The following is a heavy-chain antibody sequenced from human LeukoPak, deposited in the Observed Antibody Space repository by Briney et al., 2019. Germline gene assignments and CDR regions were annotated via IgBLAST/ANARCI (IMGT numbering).Heavy chain of an antibody. Sequence: PGGSLRLSCGASGFTFSSYWMSWVRQAPGKGLEWVANIKQDGSEKYYVDSVKGRFTISRDNAKNSLYLQMNSLRAEDTAVYYCARDSDWAFDYWGQGSLVTVSS. CDR2: IKQDGSEK. D-gene: IGHD3-9*01. V-gene: IGHV3-7*01. J-gene: IGHJ4*02. CDR3: ARDSDWAFDY. CDR1: GFTFSSYW.